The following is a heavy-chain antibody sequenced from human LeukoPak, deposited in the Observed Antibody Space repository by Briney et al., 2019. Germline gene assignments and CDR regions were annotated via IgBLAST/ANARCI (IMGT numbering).Heavy chain of an antibody. CDR2: INPNSGGT. Sequence: GASVKVSCKASGYTFTGYYMHWVRQAPGQGLEWMGWINPNSGGTNYAQKFQGRVTMTRDTSISTAYMELSRLRSDDTAVYYCARVSFWSGHYFDYWGQGTLVTVSS. J-gene: IGHJ4*02. CDR1: GYTFTGYY. D-gene: IGHD3-3*01. CDR3: ARVSFWSGHYFDY. V-gene: IGHV1-2*02.